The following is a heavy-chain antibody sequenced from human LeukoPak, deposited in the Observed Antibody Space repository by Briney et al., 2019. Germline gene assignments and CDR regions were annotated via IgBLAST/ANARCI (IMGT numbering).Heavy chain of an antibody. Sequence: SQTLSLTCTVSGGSISSGDYYWSWIRQPPGKGLEWIGYIYYSGSTYYNPSLKSRVTISVDTSKNQFSLKLSSVTAADTAVYYCARDTLMVRGVIDYWGQGTQVTVSS. V-gene: IGHV4-30-4*01. D-gene: IGHD3-10*01. CDR1: GGSISSGDYY. CDR2: IYYSGST. J-gene: IGHJ4*02. CDR3: ARDTLMVRGVIDY.